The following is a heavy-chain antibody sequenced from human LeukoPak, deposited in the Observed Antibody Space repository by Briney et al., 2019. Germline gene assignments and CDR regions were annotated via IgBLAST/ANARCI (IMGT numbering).Heavy chain of an antibody. CDR3: AGSYCTNGVCYPYYFDY. V-gene: IGHV3-7*01. J-gene: IGHJ4*02. D-gene: IGHD2-8*01. Sequence: GGSLRLSCAASGFTFSSYWMSWVRQAPGKGLEWVANIKQDGSEKYYVDSVKGRFTISRDNAKNSLYLQMNSLRAEDTAVYYCAGSYCTNGVCYPYYFDYWGQGTLVTVSS. CDR1: GFTFSSYW. CDR2: IKQDGSEK.